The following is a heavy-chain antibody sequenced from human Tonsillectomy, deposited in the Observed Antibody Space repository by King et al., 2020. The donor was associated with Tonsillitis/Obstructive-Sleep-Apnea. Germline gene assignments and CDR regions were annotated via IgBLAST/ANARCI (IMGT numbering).Heavy chain of an antibody. J-gene: IGHJ5*01. D-gene: IGHD6-19*01. Sequence: VQLVESGGGVVQPGRSLRLSCAASGFTFNTYAIHWVRQAPGKGLEWVALISYDGSNEFYPDSVKCRFTISRDNSMNTLYLQMNSLRIEDTAVYYCARDEGAVAGRISNWFDSWGQGTLVTVSS. CDR3: ARDEGAVAGRISNWFDS. V-gene: IGHV3-30*01. CDR1: GFTFNTYA. CDR2: ISYDGSNE.